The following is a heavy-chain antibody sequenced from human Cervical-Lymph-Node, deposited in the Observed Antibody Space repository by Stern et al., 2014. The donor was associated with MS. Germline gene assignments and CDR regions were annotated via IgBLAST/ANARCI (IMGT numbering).Heavy chain of an antibody. Sequence: EVQLLESGGGLVQPGRSLRLSCDASGFNFDDYAMHWVRQAPGKGLEWVSRITWDSVTIHYADSVKGRFTISRGTAKVFLQMNSLRPDDTAFYYCAKGSSGSYIRGRLGYLESWGQGTLVTVSS. J-gene: IGHJ5*02. CDR1: GFNFDDYA. CDR2: ITWDSVTI. D-gene: IGHD1-26*01. CDR3: AKGSSGSYIRGRLGYLES. V-gene: IGHV3-9*01.